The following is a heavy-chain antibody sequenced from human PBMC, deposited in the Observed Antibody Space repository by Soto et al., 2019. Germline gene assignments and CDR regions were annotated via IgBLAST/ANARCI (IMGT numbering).Heavy chain of an antibody. D-gene: IGHD3-10*01. CDR1: GFTFNDFE. J-gene: IGHJ4*02. Sequence: EVQLLESGGGLVQPGGSLRLSCGVSGFTFNDFEMNWVRQAPGKGPEWLAYIDGSGATKKYADSVRGRFTISRDNPNNSPFLQMSSLSAADTAFYYCARGFGRFNYWGQGTLVSVSS. CDR3: ARGFGRFNY. CDR2: IDGSGATK. V-gene: IGHV3-48*03.